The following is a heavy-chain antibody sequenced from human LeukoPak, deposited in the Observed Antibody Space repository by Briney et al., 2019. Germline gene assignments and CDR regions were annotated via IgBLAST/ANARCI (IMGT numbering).Heavy chain of an antibody. D-gene: IGHD1-26*01. CDR1: GFTFSTYI. Sequence: GGSLRLSCAASGFTFSTYIMNWVRQDPGKGLEWVSSISSSSSYIYYADSVKGRFTISRDNAKNSLYLQMNSLRAEDTAVYYCAKGVGDAFDIWGQGTMVTVSS. CDR3: AKGVGDAFDI. J-gene: IGHJ3*02. V-gene: IGHV3-21*01. CDR2: ISSSSSYI.